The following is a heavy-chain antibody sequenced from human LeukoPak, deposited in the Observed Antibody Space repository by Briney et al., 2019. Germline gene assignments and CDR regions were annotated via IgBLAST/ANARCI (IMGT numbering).Heavy chain of an antibody. CDR1: GGSFSGYY. CDR3: ARRRTSWGKIRYFDWLLYYHFDY. D-gene: IGHD3-9*01. Sequence: NASETLSLTCAVYGGSFSGYYWSWIRQPPGKGLEWIGEINHSGSTNYNPSLKSRVTISVDTSKNQFSLKLSSVTAADTAVYYCARRRTSWGKIRYFDWLLYYHFDYWGQGTLVTVSS. CDR2: INHSGST. V-gene: IGHV4-34*01. J-gene: IGHJ4*02.